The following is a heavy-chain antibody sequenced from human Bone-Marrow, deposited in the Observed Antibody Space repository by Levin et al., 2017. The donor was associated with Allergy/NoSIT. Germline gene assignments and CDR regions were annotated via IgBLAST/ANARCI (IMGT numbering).Heavy chain of an antibody. CDR3: ARGVGLATATFDY. D-gene: IGHD2-21*02. J-gene: IGHJ4*02. Sequence: PSETLSLTCTVSGYSISSGFFWGWIRQPPGKGLEWIGSIYHSGSTYYSPSLKSRVTLSVDTSKNQFSLRLNSLTATDTAVYYCARGVGLATATFDYWGQGSLVTVSS. V-gene: IGHV4-38-2*02. CDR2: IYHSGST. CDR1: GYSISSGFF.